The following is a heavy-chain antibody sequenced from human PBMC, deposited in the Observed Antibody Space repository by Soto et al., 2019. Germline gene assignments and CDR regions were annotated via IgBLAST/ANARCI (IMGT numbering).Heavy chain of an antibody. J-gene: IGHJ5*02. V-gene: IGHV4-39*01. CDR2: IYYTGNT. D-gene: IGHD3-3*01. CDR1: GGSISSSTNY. Sequence: SETLSITCSVSGGSISSSTNYWGWIRQPPGQALEFIGQIYYTGNTYYNPSLKSRVTVSVDTSKNQFSLKLTSVTAADTAVYYCARLGVTNWFDPWGQGTLVTVSS. CDR3: ARLGVTNWFDP.